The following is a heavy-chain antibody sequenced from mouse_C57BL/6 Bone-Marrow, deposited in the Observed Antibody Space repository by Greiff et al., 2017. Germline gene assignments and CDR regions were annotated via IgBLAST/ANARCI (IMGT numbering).Heavy chain of an antibody. CDR3: ARGGQLRLRFAY. J-gene: IGHJ3*01. CDR1: GYSITSGYY. D-gene: IGHD3-2*02. CDR2: ISYDGSN. Sequence: VQLKESGPGLVKPSQSLSLTCSVTGYSITSGYYWNWIRQFPGNKLEWMGYISYDGSNNYNPSLKNRISITRDTSKNQFFLKLNSVTTEDTATYYCARGGQLRLRFAYWGQGTLVTVSA. V-gene: IGHV3-6*01.